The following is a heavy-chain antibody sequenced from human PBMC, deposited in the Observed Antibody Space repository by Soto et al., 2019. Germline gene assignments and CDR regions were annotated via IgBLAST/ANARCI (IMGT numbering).Heavy chain of an antibody. CDR2: IRPGGDNI. CDR1: GFSLANFP. D-gene: IGHD5-12*01. Sequence: LRLSCVGTGFSLANFPMNWVRQTPEKGLEWISYIRPGGDNIYSVSSGKGRFTISRDNARNSLYMQLNRLREDYAATYSCAKDPDPTIGSPCYFNSWGRGVPVT. V-gene: IGHV3-48*02. CDR3: AKDPDPTIGSPCYFNS. J-gene: IGHJ4*02.